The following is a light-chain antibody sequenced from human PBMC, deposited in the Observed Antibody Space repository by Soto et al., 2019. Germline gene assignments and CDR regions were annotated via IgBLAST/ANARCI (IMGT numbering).Light chain of an antibody. V-gene: IGKV4-1*01. CDR3: QQYSVTPRT. J-gene: IGKJ1*01. Sequence: DIVMTQSPDSLAASLGERATINCKSSQRVLSNNRNYLGWYQQKRGQPPKLLIYWASTRESGVPDRVSGSGSWTDFALTISSLQAEDVAVYYCQQYSVTPRTFGQGTKVEIK. CDR1: QRVLSNNRNY. CDR2: WAS.